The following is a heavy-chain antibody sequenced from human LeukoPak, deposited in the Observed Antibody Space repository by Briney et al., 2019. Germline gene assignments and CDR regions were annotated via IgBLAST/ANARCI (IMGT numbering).Heavy chain of an antibody. CDR3: AKGNEFGSGSYGDY. V-gene: IGHV3-74*01. J-gene: IGHJ4*02. CDR2: IKGDGIST. CDR1: GFDFSSNW. Sequence: GGSLRLSCAASGFDFSSNWMHWVRHAPGQGLVWVSRIKGDGISTNYADSVKGRFTISRDNSKDTLYLQMNSLRVEDTAVYYCAKGNEFGSGSYGDYWGQGTLVTVSS. D-gene: IGHD3-10*01.